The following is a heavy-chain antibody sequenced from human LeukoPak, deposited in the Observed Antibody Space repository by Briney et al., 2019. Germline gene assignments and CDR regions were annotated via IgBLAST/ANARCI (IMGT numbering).Heavy chain of an antibody. J-gene: IGHJ5*02. CDR1: GFTFTRHA. CDR3: TKEPELLPSGDWFDP. D-gene: IGHD1-14*01. CDR2: IGARGRNT. Sequence: PGGSLRLSCAASGFTFTRHAMSWVRQAPGKGLEWVSGIGARGRNTYYADSVQGRFTISRDNSQDKLFLQMSSLRDDDTAIYYCTKEPELLPSGDWFDPWGQGALVTVSS. V-gene: IGHV3-23*01.